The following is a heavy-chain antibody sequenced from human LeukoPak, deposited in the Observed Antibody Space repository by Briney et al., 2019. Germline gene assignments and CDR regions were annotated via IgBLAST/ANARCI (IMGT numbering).Heavy chain of an antibody. CDR1: GFTLSSYW. D-gene: IGHD3-10*01. J-gene: IGHJ3*02. V-gene: IGHV3-7*03. CDR3: AKGSGSKAFDI. Sequence: GGSLRLSCAASGFTLSSYWMSWVRQAPGKGLEWVANIKQDGSEKYYVDSVKGRFTISRDNSKNTLYLQMNSLRAEDTAVYYCAKGSGSKAFDIWGQGTMVTISS. CDR2: IKQDGSEK.